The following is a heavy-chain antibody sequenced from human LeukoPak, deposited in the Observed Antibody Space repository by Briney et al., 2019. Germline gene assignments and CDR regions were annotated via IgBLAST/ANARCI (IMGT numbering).Heavy chain of an antibody. V-gene: IGHV4-39*01. CDR1: GGSISSSIYY. J-gene: IGHJ4*02. CDR2: IYYSGST. Sequence: PSETLSLTCTVSGGSISSSIYYWGWIRQPPGKGLEWIGSIYYSGSTYYNPSLKSRVTISVDTSKNQVSLKLSSVTAADTAVYYCARHGSGWYYFDYWGQGTLVTVSS. CDR3: ARHGSGWYYFDY. D-gene: IGHD6-19*01.